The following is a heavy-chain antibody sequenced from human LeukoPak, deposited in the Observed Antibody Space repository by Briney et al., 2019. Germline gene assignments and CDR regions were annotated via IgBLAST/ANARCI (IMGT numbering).Heavy chain of an antibody. CDR2: ISSSSSYI. V-gene: IGHV3-21*01. D-gene: IGHD6-19*01. CDR1: GFTFSSYS. Sequence: GGSLRLSCAASGFTFSSYSMNWVRQAPGKGLEWVSSISSSSSYIYYADSVKGRFTISRDNAKNSLYLQMNSLRAKDTAVYYCARDLAHSSGWFLCGMDVWGQGTTVTVSS. J-gene: IGHJ6*02. CDR3: ARDLAHSSGWFLCGMDV.